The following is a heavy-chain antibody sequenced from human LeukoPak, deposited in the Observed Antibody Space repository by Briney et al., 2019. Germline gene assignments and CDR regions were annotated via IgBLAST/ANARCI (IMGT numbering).Heavy chain of an antibody. Sequence: GGSLRLSCAASGFSLGSHWMTWVRQAPGRGPEWVANVNRDGSETYYLDSVKGRFTISKDNAKNSLYLQMNSLRAEDTALYHCARNNGMDVWGQGTTVIVSS. V-gene: IGHV3-7*03. J-gene: IGHJ6*02. CDR1: GFSLGSHW. CDR2: VNRDGSET. CDR3: ARNNGMDV.